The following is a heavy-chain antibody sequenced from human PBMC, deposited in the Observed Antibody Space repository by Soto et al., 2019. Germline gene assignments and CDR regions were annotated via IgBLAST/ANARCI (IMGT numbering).Heavy chain of an antibody. D-gene: IGHD3-3*01. V-gene: IGHV4-34*01. CDR3: ARICRWSGVVCWDPRGFDH. CDR2: INHSGNK. J-gene: IGHJ4*02. Sequence: QVRLQQWGAGRLKSSETLSLTCGVYDGSFSGYFWTWIRQPPGRGLEWIGDINHSGNKNYNPSLQSRVSISVDTSKRQFSLKLMSVPAADTAMYYCARICRWSGVVCWDPRGFDHWSQGTLVTVSS. CDR1: DGSFSGYF.